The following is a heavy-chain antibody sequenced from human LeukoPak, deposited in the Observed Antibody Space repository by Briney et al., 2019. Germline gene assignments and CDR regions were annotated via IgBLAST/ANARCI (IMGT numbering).Heavy chain of an antibody. V-gene: IGHV4-39*07. CDR3: ARDLSPIWYFDL. CDR2: IYYSGST. CDR1: GGSISSSSYY. Sequence: SETLSLTCTVSGGSISSSSYYWGWIRQPPGKGLEWIGSIYYSGSTDYNPSLKSRVTISVDTSKNQFSLKLSSVTAADTAVYYCARDLSPIWYFDLWGRGTLVTVSS. D-gene: IGHD3-3*02. J-gene: IGHJ2*01.